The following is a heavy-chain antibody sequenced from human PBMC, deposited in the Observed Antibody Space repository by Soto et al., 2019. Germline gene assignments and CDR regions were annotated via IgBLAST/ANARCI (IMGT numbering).Heavy chain of an antibody. V-gene: IGHV1-2*02. Sequence: QVQLMQSGAEVKKPGASVKVSCEASGYNFIGYYMHWIRQVPGQGLEWMGWINPNSGGTNYALKFQGRVSMTRDTYISSIFMDLNGLTSEDTAVYYCVREALGTRYPRGWFDPWGQGTLVTVSS. CDR1: GYNFIGYY. CDR2: INPNSGGT. J-gene: IGHJ5*02. D-gene: IGHD3-9*01. CDR3: VREALGTRYPRGWFDP.